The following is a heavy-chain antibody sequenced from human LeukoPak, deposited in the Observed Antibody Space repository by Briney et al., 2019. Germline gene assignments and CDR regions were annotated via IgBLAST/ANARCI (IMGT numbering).Heavy chain of an antibody. CDR3: AGQPENTRGFY. J-gene: IGHJ1*01. CDR2: IYYSGGT. D-gene: IGHD2-2*01. V-gene: IGHV4-59*08. CDR1: GGSISSYY. Sequence: SETLSLTCTVSGGSISSYYWSWIRQPPGKGLEWIGYIYYSGGTNYNPSLKSRVTISVDTSKNQFSLRLTSVTAADTAVYFCAGQPENTRGFYWGQGTLVTVSS.